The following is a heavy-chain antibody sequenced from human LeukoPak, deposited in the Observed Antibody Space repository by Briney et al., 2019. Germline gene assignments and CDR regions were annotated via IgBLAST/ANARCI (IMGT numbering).Heavy chain of an antibody. J-gene: IGHJ6*03. CDR2: INHSGST. V-gene: IGHV4-34*01. CDR3: ARGRTVRGVIKFYYYMDV. Sequence: SETLSLTCGVYGGSFSGYYWSWIRQPPGKGLEGIGEINHSGSTNYNPSLKSRVTISVDTSKTQFSLKLSSVTAADTAVYYCARGRTVRGVIKFYYYMDVWGKGTTVTVSS. D-gene: IGHD3-10*01. CDR1: GGSFSGYY.